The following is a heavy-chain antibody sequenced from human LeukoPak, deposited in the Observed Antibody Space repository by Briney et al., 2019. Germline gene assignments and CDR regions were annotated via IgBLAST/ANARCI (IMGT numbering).Heavy chain of an antibody. CDR1: GFTFSSYA. V-gene: IGHV3-7*01. J-gene: IGHJ4*02. CDR3: ARESRY. CDR2: IKQDGSEK. Sequence: PGGSLRLSCAASGFTFSSYAMSWVRQAPGKGLEWVANIKQDGSEKYYVDSVKGRFTISRDNAKNSLYLQMNSLRAEDTAVYYCARESRYWGQGTLVTVSS.